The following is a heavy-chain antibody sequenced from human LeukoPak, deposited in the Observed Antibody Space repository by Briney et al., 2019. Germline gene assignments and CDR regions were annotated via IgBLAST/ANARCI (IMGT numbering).Heavy chain of an antibody. D-gene: IGHD3-10*01. Sequence: GASVKVSCKASGYTFTSYAMHWVRQAPRQSPEWMGWINTGNGNTKSSQKFQDRVTLTRDTSASTAYMELNSLSSEDTAVYYCARVPLDDASRHYYPHWGQGTLVTVSS. CDR3: ARVPLDDASRHYYPH. CDR1: GYTFTSYA. V-gene: IGHV1-3*04. CDR2: INTGNGNT. J-gene: IGHJ1*01.